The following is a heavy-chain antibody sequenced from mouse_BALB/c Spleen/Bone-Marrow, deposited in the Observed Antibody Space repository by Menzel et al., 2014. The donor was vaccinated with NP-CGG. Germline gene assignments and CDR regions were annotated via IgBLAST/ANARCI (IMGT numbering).Heavy chain of an antibody. CDR1: GFTFSSYG. CDR2: ISTGGSQT. CDR3: ARRGYDNSYWYFGV. V-gene: IGHV5-6*01. J-gene: IGHJ1*01. D-gene: IGHD2-3*01. Sequence: EVQLVESGGDLVKPGGSLKLSCAASGFTFSSYGMSWVRQTPDKRLEWVATISTGGSQTYYTDSVKGRFTISRDNAKNTLYLQMSSLKSEDSAIYYCARRGYDNSYWYFGVWGAGTTVTASS.